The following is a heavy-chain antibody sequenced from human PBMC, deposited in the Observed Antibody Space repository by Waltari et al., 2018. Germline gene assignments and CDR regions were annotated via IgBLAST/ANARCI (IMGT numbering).Heavy chain of an antibody. Sequence: EVQLVESGGGLVQPGGSLRLSCAASGFTFSSYWMSWVRQAPGKGLEWVANIKQDGSEKYYVDSVKGRFTISRDNAKNSLYPQMNSLRAEDTAVYYCARLRGGYYFDYWGQGTLVTVSS. CDR1: GFTFSSYW. CDR3: ARLRGGYYFDY. J-gene: IGHJ4*02. V-gene: IGHV3-7*01. D-gene: IGHD3-10*01. CDR2: IKQDGSEK.